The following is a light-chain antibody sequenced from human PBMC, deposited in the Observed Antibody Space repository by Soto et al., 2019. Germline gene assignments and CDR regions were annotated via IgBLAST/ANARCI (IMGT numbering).Light chain of an antibody. CDR1: QGISSY. CDR2: AAS. CDR3: QHLNSYPT. V-gene: IGKV1-9*01. Sequence: IQLTQSPSFLSASVGDRVTITCRASQGISSYLAWYQQKPGKAPKLLIYAASTLQSGVPSRFSGSGSGTEFTLTISSLQPEDFATYYCQHLNSYPTFGQGPKVDIK. J-gene: IGKJ1*01.